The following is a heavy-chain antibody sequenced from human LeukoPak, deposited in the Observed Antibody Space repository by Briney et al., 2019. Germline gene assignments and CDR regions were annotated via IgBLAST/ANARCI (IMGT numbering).Heavy chain of an antibody. CDR3: ATTLGSGWKFDY. V-gene: IGHV3-30*03. Sequence: GGSLRLSCAASGFTFSSYGMHWVRQTPGKGLEWVAVISYDGSSKYNEDSVKGRFTISRDNSKNTLYLQMNSLRVEDTAVYYCATTLGSGWKFDYWGQGTLVTVSS. D-gene: IGHD6-19*01. J-gene: IGHJ4*02. CDR1: GFTFSSYG. CDR2: ISYDGSSK.